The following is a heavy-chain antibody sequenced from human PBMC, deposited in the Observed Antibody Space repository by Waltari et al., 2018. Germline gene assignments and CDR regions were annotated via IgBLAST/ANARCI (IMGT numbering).Heavy chain of an antibody. CDR1: GYSISSGSY. D-gene: IGHD6-13*01. V-gene: IGHV4-38-2*02. CDR3: ARGQGIAAAGVFDY. Sequence: QVQLQESGPGLVKPSETLSLTCTVTGYSISSGSYWGWIRQPPGKGLEWIGSIYHSGSTYYNPSLKSRVTISVDTSKNQFSLKLSSVTAADTAVYYCARGQGIAAAGVFDYWGQGTLVTVSS. CDR2: IYHSGST. J-gene: IGHJ4*02.